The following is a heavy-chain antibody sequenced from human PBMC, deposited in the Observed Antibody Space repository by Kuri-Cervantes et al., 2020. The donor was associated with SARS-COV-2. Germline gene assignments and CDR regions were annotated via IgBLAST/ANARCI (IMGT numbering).Heavy chain of an antibody. J-gene: IGHJ6*04. CDR1: GGSISSSSYY. Sequence: SETLSLTCTVSGGSISSSSYYWGWIRQPPGKGLEWIGSIYYSGSTYYNPSLKSRVTISVDTSKNQFSLKLSSVTAADTAVYYCARGRRGYSYLAADVWGKGTTVTVSS. CDR3: ARGRRGYSYLAADV. V-gene: IGHV4-39*01. D-gene: IGHD5-18*01. CDR2: IYYSGST.